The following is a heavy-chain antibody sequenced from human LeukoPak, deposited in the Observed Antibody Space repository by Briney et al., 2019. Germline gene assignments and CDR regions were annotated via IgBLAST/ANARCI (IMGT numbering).Heavy chain of an antibody. Sequence: SETLLLTCTNPGGSIGPFFWNWIRQSARMGLEYVGRVSASWPSYYNPSLQGRLTLPLDGSKNQHSLRLDTVNPAATAAASCTRGLRVAVAGYYFDSWGQGILVPVPS. CDR2: VSASWPS. J-gene: IGHJ4*02. CDR1: GGSIGPFF. V-gene: IGHV4-4*07. CDR3: TRGLRVAVAGYYFDS. D-gene: IGHD6-19*01.